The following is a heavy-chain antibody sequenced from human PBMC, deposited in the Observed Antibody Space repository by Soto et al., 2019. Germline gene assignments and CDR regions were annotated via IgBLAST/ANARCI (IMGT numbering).Heavy chain of an antibody. D-gene: IGHD2-8*01. CDR3: AKALYCTNGVCYFFDY. Sequence: GGSLRLSCAASGFTFSSYAMSWVRQAPGKGLEWVSAISGSGGSTYYADSVKGRFTISRDNSKNTLYLQMNSLRAEDTAVYYCAKALYCTNGVCYFFDYWGQGTLVTVSS. CDR1: GFTFSSYA. V-gene: IGHV3-23*01. CDR2: ISGSGGST. J-gene: IGHJ4*02.